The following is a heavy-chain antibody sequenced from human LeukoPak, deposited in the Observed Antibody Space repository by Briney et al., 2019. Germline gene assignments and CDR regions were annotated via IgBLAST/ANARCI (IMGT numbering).Heavy chain of an antibody. CDR2: ISISSNYK. CDR1: GFTFSRYS. V-gene: IGHV3-21*04. D-gene: IGHD2-21*01. J-gene: IGHJ4*02. Sequence: GGSLRLSCAASGFTFSRYSMNWVRQAPGKGLEWVSSISISSNYKYYPDSLKGRFTISRDNAKNSLYLQMNSLRAEDAAVYFCAKAPVASCRGAYCYPFDSWGQGTLVTVSS. CDR3: AKAPVASCRGAYCYPFDS.